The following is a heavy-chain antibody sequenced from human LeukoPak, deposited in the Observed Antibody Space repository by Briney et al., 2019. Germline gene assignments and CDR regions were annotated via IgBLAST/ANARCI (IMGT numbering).Heavy chain of an antibody. D-gene: IGHD4-17*01. CDR1: GFTFSDYY. Sequence: PGGSLRLSCAASGFTFSDYYMSWIRQAPGKGLDWFSYISSSGTTIYCADSVKGRFTISRDNAKNSLYLQMNSLRAEDTAVYYCARHDYGDYEDYWGQGTLVTVSS. J-gene: IGHJ4*02. CDR3: ARHDYGDYEDY. CDR2: ISSSGTTI. V-gene: IGHV3-11*01.